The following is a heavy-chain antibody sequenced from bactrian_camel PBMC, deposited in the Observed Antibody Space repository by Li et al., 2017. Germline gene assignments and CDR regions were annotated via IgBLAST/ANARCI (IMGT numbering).Heavy chain of an antibody. J-gene: IGHJ6*01. CDR2: IATGSGNT. CDR1: GYTYNRNC. Sequence: HVQLVESGGGSVQAGGSLRLSCAASGYTYNRNCMAWFRQAPGKEREGVARIATGSGNTYYADSVKGRFTISQDNAKNTVYLQMNSLKTEDTAMYYCAARGPYCYTKLSVRDFTYWGQGTQVTVS. D-gene: IGHD2*01. CDR3: AARGPYCYTKLSVRDFTY. V-gene: IGHV3S1*01.